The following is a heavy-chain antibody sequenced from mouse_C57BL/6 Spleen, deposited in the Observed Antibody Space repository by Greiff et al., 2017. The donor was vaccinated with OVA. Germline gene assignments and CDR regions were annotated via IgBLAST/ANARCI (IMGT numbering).Heavy chain of an antibody. CDR2: IYPSDSET. CDR1: GYTFTSYW. Sequence: QVQLQQSGAELVRPGSSVKLSCKASGYTFTSYWMDWVKQRPGQGLEWIGNIYPSDSETHYNQKFKDKATLTVDKSSSTAYMQLSSLTSEDSAVYYCASLTGTAWFAYWGQGTLVTVSA. D-gene: IGHD4-1*01. V-gene: IGHV1-61*01. J-gene: IGHJ3*01. CDR3: ASLTGTAWFAY.